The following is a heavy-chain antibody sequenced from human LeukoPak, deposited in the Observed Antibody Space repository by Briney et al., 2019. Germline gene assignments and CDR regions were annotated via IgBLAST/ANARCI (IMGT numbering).Heavy chain of an antibody. CDR1: GYTFTNFG. V-gene: IGHV1-18*01. CDR2: ISVYNGDR. J-gene: IGHJ4*02. CDR3: ARDHSSSSQLFDY. D-gene: IGHD6-13*01. Sequence: ASVKASCKASGYTFTNFGFSWVRQAPGQGLEWMGWISVYNGDRNFAQKLQGRVTMTTDTSTTTAFMELRNLRSDDTAVYYCARDHSSSSQLFDYWGQGTLVTVSS.